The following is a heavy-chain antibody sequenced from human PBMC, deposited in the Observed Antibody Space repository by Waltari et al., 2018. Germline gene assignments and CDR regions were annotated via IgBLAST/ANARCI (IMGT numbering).Heavy chain of an antibody. Sequence: QVQLVQAGAEVKKPGASVKVSCKASGYTVTSSDINWVRQATGQRLECLGWMHPNSGNTGYAQKFQGRVTMTRNTAISTAYMVLGSLRSDDTAVYYCAGGNYGGSGFDYWGPGTLVTVAS. V-gene: IGHV1-8*01. CDR2: MHPNSGNT. CDR3: AGGNYGGSGFDY. CDR1: GYTVTSSD. D-gene: IGHD3-10*01. J-gene: IGHJ4*02.